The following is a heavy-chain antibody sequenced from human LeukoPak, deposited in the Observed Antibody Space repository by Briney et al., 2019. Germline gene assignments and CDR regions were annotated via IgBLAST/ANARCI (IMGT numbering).Heavy chain of an antibody. CDR2: ISSSGSTI. CDR1: GFTFSDYY. CDR3: AGTAAAGTLYYYYYMDV. J-gene: IGHJ6*03. D-gene: IGHD6-13*01. Sequence: GGTLRLSCAASGFTFSDYYMSWIRQAPGQGLEWVSYISSSGSTIYYADSVKGRFTISRDNAKNSLYLQMNSLRAEDTAVYYCAGTAAAGTLYYYYYMDVWGKGTTVTVSS. V-gene: IGHV3-11*04.